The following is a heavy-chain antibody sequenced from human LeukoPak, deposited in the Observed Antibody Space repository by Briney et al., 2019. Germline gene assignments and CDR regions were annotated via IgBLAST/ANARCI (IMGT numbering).Heavy chain of an antibody. Sequence: GESLRLSCAASGVTFSSYAMSWVRQAPGKGLEWVSAISGSGGSTYYADSVKGRFTISRDNSKNTLYLQMNSLRAEDTAVYYCAKDRYQISSWSPGPAFDYWGQGTLVTVSS. J-gene: IGHJ4*02. CDR1: GVTFSSYA. CDR3: AKDRYQISSWSPGPAFDY. D-gene: IGHD6-13*01. CDR2: ISGSGGST. V-gene: IGHV3-23*01.